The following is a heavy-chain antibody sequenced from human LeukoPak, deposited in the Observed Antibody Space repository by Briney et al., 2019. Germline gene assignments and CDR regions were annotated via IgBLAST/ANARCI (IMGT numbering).Heavy chain of an antibody. CDR3: ATIKRGSIFGYFDF. D-gene: IGHD5-18*01. CDR2: LFDSVNT. Sequence: SETLSLTCTVSGGSISSHYWSWIRQPPGKGLEWIAYLFDSVNTKDNPSLQSRLTLSADTSKDQFSLRLSSVTAADTAVYYCATIKRGSIFGYFDFWGQGIKVTVSS. J-gene: IGHJ4*02. V-gene: IGHV4-59*11. CDR1: GGSISSHY.